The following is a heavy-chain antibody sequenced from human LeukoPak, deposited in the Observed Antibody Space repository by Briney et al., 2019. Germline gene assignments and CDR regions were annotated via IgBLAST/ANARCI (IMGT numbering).Heavy chain of an antibody. J-gene: IGHJ3*02. CDR1: GDSVSGYY. CDR3: ARDSGFYLPAFDI. CDR2: THHSGNT. V-gene: IGHV4-59*02. Sequence: SETLSLTCIVSGDSVSGYYWNWIRQPPGKGLEWIGYTHHSGNTLYNPSLKSRVTTSVDTSKNQFSLSLSSVTAADTAVYYCARDSGFYLPAFDIWGQGTMVTVSS. D-gene: IGHD3-10*01.